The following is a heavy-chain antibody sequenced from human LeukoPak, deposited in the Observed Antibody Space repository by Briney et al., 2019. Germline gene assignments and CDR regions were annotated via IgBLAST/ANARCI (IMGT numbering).Heavy chain of an antibody. CDR3: AIALAAAGILRFDY. V-gene: IGHV3-23*01. Sequence: GRSLRLSCAASGFTFSSYAMHWVRQAPGKGLEWVSAISGSGGSTYYADSVRGRFTISRDNSKSTLYLQMNSLRAEDTAVYYCAIALAAAGILRFDYWGQGTLVTVSS. J-gene: IGHJ4*02. CDR1: GFTFSSYA. D-gene: IGHD6-13*01. CDR2: ISGSGGST.